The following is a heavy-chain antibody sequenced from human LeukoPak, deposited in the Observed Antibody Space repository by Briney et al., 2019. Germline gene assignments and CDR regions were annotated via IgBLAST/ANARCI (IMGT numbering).Heavy chain of an antibody. V-gene: IGHV1-8*03. CDR3: ARGGAYYDFWSGTYYYYMDV. CDR2: MNPNSGNT. CDR1: GYTFTSYD. Sequence: ASVKVSCKASGYTFTSYDINWVRQATGQGLEWMGWMNPNSGNTGYAQKFQGRVTITRNTSISTAYMELSSLRSEDTAVYYCARGGAYYDFWSGTYYYYMDVWGKGTTVTVSS. D-gene: IGHD3-3*01. J-gene: IGHJ6*03.